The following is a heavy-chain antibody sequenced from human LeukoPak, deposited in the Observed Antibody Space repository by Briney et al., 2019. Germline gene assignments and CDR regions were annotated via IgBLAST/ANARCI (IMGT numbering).Heavy chain of an antibody. J-gene: IGHJ4*02. V-gene: IGHV3-23*01. Sequence: GGSLRLSCAVSGITFSNYAMSWVRQAPGKGLEWVSAISGSGDSTYYADSVKGRFTISRDNSKNTLYLQMNSLRAEDTAIYYCAKDRDIVVVPAATDYYFDYWGQGTLVTVSS. CDR1: GITFSNYA. CDR2: ISGSGDST. D-gene: IGHD2-2*01. CDR3: AKDRDIVVVPAATDYYFDY.